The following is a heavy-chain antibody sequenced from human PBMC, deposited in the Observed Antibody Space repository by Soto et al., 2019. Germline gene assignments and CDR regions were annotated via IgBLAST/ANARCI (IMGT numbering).Heavy chain of an antibody. D-gene: IGHD4-17*01. Sequence: LSLTCTVSVGSGTNRSYYWVWIRQSPGKGLEWIGSVYYRGRSYSKSSVKSRVTISVDTSKNRFSLSLNSVTASDTAVYFCVSQRTTVPTQAYFDYWGPGALVTVSS. CDR3: VSQRTTVPTQAYFDY. J-gene: IGHJ4*02. CDR2: VYYRGRS. V-gene: IGHV4-39*01. CDR1: VGSGTNRSYY.